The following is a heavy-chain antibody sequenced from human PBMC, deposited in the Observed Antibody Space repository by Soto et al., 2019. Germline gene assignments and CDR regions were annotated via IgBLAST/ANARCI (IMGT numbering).Heavy chain of an antibody. V-gene: IGHV3-74*01. D-gene: IGHD2-2*01. CDR2: INSDGSNT. CDR3: ARGGVPAAMSY. Sequence: ELQMVESGGGLVKPGGSLRLSCAASGFTFSSFWMHWVRQAPGEGLVWVSRINSDGSNTNYADSGKGRFTISRDNAKNTLYLQMNSLRDEDTAVDYCARGGVPAAMSYWGQGTLVTVSS. CDR1: GFTFSSFW. J-gene: IGHJ4*02.